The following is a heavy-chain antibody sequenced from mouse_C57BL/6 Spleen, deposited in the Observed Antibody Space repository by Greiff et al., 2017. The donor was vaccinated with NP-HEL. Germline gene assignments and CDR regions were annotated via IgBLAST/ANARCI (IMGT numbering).Heavy chain of an antibody. V-gene: IGHV1-64*01. CDR3: ASLYYYGSSSGY. CDR1: GYTFTSYW. J-gene: IGHJ2*01. CDR2: IHPNSGST. Sequence: QVQLQQPGAELVKPGASVKLSCKASGYTFTSYWMHWVKQRPGQGLEWIGMIHPNSGSTNYNEKFKSKATLTVDKSSSTAYMQLSSRTSEDSAVDYCASLYYYGSSSGYWGQGTTLTVSS. D-gene: IGHD1-1*01.